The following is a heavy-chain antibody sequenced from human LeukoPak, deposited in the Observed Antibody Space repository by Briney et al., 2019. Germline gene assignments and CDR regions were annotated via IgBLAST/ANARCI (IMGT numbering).Heavy chain of an antibody. CDR2: IYYSGST. D-gene: IGHD6-13*01. V-gene: IGHV4-59*01. J-gene: IGHJ4*02. CDR3: ARAGYSSSWYYGY. CDR1: GGSISSYY. Sequence: SETLSLTCTVSGGSISSYYWSWIRQPPGTGLEWIGYIYYSGSTNYNPSLKSRVTISVDTSKNQFSLTLSSVTAADTAVYYCARAGYSSSWYYGYWGQGTLVTVSS.